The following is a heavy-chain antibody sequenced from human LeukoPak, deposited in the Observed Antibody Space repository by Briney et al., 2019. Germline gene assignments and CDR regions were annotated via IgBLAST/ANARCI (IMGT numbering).Heavy chain of an antibody. CDR1: GYTLTELS. J-gene: IGHJ4*02. CDR3: ARDPGYYDSSGYYAYFDY. D-gene: IGHD3-22*01. Sequence: ASVKVSCKVSGYTLTELSMHWVRQAPGKGLEWMGSFDPKDGETIYAQKFQGRVTMTEDTSTDTAYMELSSLRSEDTAVYYCARDPGYYDSSGYYAYFDYWGQGTLVTVSS. CDR2: FDPKDGET. V-gene: IGHV1-24*01.